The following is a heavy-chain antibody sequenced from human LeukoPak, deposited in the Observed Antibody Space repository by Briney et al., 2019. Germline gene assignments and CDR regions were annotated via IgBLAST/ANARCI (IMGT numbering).Heavy chain of an antibody. CDR1: GFTFSSYA. CDR3: AYSSSASVYYHYYMDV. CDR2: ISGSGGST. Sequence: GGSLRLSCAASGFTFSSYALSWVRQAPGKGPEWVSRISGSGGSTYYADSVKGRFTISRDNLKDTLYLQMNSLRAEDTAVYYCAYSSSASVYYHYYMDVWGKGTTVTVSS. V-gene: IGHV3-23*01. J-gene: IGHJ6*03. D-gene: IGHD6-6*01.